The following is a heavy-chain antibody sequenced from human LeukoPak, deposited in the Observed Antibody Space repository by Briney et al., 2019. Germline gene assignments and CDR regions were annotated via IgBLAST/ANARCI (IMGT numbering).Heavy chain of an antibody. CDR3: ARGLQMATLGY. D-gene: IGHD5-24*01. Sequence: KPSETLSLTCTVSGGSISSYYWSWIRQPPGKGLEWIGYIYYSGSTNYNPSLKSRVTISVDTSKNQFSLKLSSVTAADTAVYYCARGLQMATLGYWGQGTLVTVSS. CDR2: IYYSGST. J-gene: IGHJ4*02. CDR1: GGSISSYY. V-gene: IGHV4-59*01.